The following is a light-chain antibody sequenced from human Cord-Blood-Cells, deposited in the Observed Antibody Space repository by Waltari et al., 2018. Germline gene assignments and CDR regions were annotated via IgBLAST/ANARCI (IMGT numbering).Light chain of an antibody. V-gene: IGLV2-14*01. CDR1: SSDDGGYNY. J-gene: IGLJ3*02. CDR2: DVS. Sequence: QSALTQPASVSGSPGQSITISCTGTSSDDGGYNYFSWYQQHPGKAPKLIIYDVSNRPSGVSIRFSGSKSGNTASLTISGLQAEDEADYYCSSYTSSSTWVFGGGTKLTVL. CDR3: SSYTSSSTWV.